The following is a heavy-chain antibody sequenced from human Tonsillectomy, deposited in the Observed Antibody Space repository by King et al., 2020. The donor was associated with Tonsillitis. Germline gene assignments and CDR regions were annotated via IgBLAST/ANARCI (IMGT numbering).Heavy chain of an antibody. CDR1: GFSXSXSGXG. D-gene: IGHD1-26*01. V-gene: IGHV2-5*01. CDR3: AHSWDPWVPYARYGMDV. Sequence: ITLQESGPTXVKPTQTLTLXXTXSGFSXSXSGXGXGXXRQXPGXALXXXXXIXXXXXXRXSPSLKSRLTITKXTSKNQVVLTXXXMDPXDTATYYCAHSWDPWVPYARYGMDVWGQGTTVTVSS. CDR2: IXXXXXX. J-gene: IGHJ6*02.